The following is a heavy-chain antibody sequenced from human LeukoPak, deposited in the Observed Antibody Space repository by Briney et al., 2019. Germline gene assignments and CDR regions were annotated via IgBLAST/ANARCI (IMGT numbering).Heavy chain of an antibody. CDR2: INPNSGGT. J-gene: IGHJ4*02. Sequence: ASVKVSCKASGYTFTGYYMHWVRQAPGQGLEWMGWINPNSGGTNYAQKFQGRVTMTRDTSISTAYMELSRLRSDDTAVYYCARDRVTYYYDSSGYYSIDYWGQGTLVTVSS. V-gene: IGHV1-2*02. CDR1: GYTFTGYY. CDR3: ARDRVTYYYDSSGYYSIDY. D-gene: IGHD3-22*01.